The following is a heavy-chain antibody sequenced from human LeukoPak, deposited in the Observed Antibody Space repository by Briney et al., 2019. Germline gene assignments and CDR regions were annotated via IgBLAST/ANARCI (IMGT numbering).Heavy chain of an antibody. D-gene: IGHD5-12*01. CDR3: ARDSETTFYSGYDYSDY. V-gene: IGHV1-2*02. CDR2: INPNSGGT. J-gene: IGHJ4*02. CDR1: GYTFTGYY. Sequence: SVKVSCKASGYTFTGYYMHWVRQAPGQGLEWMGWINPNSGGTNYAQKFQGRVTMTRDTSISTAYMELSRLRSDDTAVYYCARDSETTFYSGYDYSDYWGQGTLVTVSS.